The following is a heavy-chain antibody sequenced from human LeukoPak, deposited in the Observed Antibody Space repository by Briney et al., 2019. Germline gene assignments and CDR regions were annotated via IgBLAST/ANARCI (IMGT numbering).Heavy chain of an antibody. V-gene: IGHV4-38-2*02. CDR2: VHISGSI. Sequence: PSETLSLTCTVSGYSISSGYYWGWIRQPAGKGLEYIGRVHISGSINYNPSLKSRVTVSLDTSKKQFSLKLSSVTASDTAVYYCARDVVPGYFYMDVWGKGTTVTISS. CDR1: GYSISSGYY. CDR3: ARDVVPGYFYMDV. J-gene: IGHJ6*03.